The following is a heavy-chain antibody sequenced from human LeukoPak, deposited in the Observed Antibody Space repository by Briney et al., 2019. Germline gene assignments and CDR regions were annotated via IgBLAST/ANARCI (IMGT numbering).Heavy chain of an antibody. CDR2: ISGSGGST. J-gene: IGHJ4*02. Sequence: GGSLRLSCAASEFTFSSHAMSWVRQAPGKGLEWVSAISGSGGSTYYADSVKGRFTISRDKSKNTLYLQMNSLRAEDTAVYYCAKGLAVAGHFDYWGQGTLVTVSS. V-gene: IGHV3-23*01. D-gene: IGHD6-19*01. CDR1: EFTFSSHA. CDR3: AKGLAVAGHFDY.